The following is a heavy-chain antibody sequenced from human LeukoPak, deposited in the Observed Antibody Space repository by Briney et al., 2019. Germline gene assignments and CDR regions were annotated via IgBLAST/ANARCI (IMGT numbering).Heavy chain of an antibody. CDR2: INHSGST. V-gene: IGHV4-34*01. Sequence: PSETLSLTCAVYGGSFSGYYWSWIRQPPGKGREWIGEINHSGSTNYNPSLKSRVTISVGTSKNQFSLKLSSVTAADTAVYYCARIGGRYYDFWSGYSDYWGQGTLVTVSS. J-gene: IGHJ4*02. CDR3: ARIGGRYYDFWSGYSDY. CDR1: GGSFSGYY. D-gene: IGHD3-3*01.